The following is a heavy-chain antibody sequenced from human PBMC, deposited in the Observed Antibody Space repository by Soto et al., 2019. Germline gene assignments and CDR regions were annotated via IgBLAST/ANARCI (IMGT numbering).Heavy chain of an antibody. D-gene: IGHD2-2*01. J-gene: IGHJ4*02. CDR3: AREDSIIIPAVSDF. CDR1: GFPFNNYG. V-gene: IGHV3-21*04. Sequence: PGGSLGVSCVVYGFPFNNYGINWVRQAPGKGLEWVSTVSKSDYTYYSDLVKGRFTISRDNAKNTVSLQMNTLRAEDTAVYFCAREDSIIIPAVSDFWGQGTLVPVSS. CDR2: VSKSDYT.